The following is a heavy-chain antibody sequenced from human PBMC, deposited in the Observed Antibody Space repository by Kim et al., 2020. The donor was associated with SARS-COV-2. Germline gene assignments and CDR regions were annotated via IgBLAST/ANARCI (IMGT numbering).Heavy chain of an antibody. CDR3: ARGPNYYYYGMDV. Sequence: YAQKFTGRVTITGDTSASTAYMELSSLRSEDTAVYYCARGPNYYYYGMDVWGQGTTVTVSS. J-gene: IGHJ6*02. V-gene: IGHV1-3*01.